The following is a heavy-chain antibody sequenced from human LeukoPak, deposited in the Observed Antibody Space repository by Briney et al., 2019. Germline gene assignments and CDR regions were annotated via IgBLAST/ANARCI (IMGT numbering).Heavy chain of an antibody. CDR3: ARDFDIVATFPFDY. J-gene: IGHJ4*02. D-gene: IGHD5-12*01. Sequence: ASVKVSCKASGYTFTSYGISWVRQAPGQGVEWMGWISAYNGNTNYAQKLQGRVTMTTDTSTSTAYMELRSLRSDDTAVYYCARDFDIVATFPFDYWGQGTLVTVSS. CDR1: GYTFTSYG. CDR2: ISAYNGNT. V-gene: IGHV1-18*01.